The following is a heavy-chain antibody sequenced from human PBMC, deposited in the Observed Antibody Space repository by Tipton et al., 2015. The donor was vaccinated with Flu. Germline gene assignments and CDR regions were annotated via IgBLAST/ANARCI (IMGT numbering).Heavy chain of an antibody. J-gene: IGHJ4*02. D-gene: IGHD3-22*01. CDR2: ISGGGHST. V-gene: IGHV3-23*01. CDR3: AKTVSYYYDTTGYFDY. Sequence: GSLRLSCAASGFTFSNYAMYWVRQAPGQGLEWVSSISGGGHSTYFADSVKGRFTISRDNSKNTLYLQMSSLRVEDTAVYFCAKTVSYYYDTTGYFDYWGQGTLVTVSS. CDR1: GFTFSNYA.